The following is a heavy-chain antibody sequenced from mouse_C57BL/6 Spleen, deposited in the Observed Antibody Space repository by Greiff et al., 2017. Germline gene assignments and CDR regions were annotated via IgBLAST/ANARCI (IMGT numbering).Heavy chain of an antibody. CDR3: ARVYGSSYGDY. V-gene: IGHV1-69*01. J-gene: IGHJ2*01. D-gene: IGHD1-1*01. Sequence: VQLQQPGAELVMPGASVKLSCKASGYTFTSYWMHWVKQRPGQGLEWIVELDPSDSYTNYNQKFKGKSTLTVDKSSSTAYMQLSSLTSEDSAVDYCARVYGSSYGDYWGQGTTLTVSS. CDR1: GYTFTSYW. CDR2: LDPSDSYT.